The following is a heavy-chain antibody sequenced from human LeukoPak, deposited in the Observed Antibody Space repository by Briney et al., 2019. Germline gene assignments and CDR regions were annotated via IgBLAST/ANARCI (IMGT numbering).Heavy chain of an antibody. Sequence: MPSETLSLTCTVSGGSISSYYWSWIRQPPGKGLEWIGYIYYSGSTNYNPSLKSRVTISVDTSKNQFSLKLSSVTAADTAVYYCARAGWDGYNFLPDYWGQGTLVTVSS. J-gene: IGHJ4*02. CDR1: GGSISSYY. CDR3: ARAGWDGYNFLPDY. CDR2: IYYSGST. V-gene: IGHV4-59*01. D-gene: IGHD5-24*01.